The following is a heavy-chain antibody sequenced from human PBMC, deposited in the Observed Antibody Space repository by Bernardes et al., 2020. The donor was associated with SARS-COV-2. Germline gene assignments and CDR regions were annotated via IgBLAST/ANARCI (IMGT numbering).Heavy chain of an antibody. CDR1: GFTVNGYV. J-gene: IGHJ1*01. CDR3: VRDRNGYNY. V-gene: IGHV3-74*01. CDR2: IDMDGRTT. Sequence: GGSLRLSCAASGFTVNGYVMHWVRQAPGKGPVWVSRIDMDGRTTHYADSVKGRFTISRDNAKNTLVLQMNSLRADDTALYYCVRDRNGYNYWGQGTLVTVSS. D-gene: IGHD5-12*01.